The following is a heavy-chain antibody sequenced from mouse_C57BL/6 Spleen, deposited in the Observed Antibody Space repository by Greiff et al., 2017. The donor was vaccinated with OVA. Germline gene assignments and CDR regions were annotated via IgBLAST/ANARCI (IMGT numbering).Heavy chain of an antibody. V-gene: IGHV1-55*01. CDR1: GYTFTSYW. CDR3: ARCGYCRWGYAMDD. CDR2: IYPGSGST. J-gene: IGHJ4*01. D-gene: IGHD2-3*01. Sequence: QVQLQQPGAELVKPGASVKMSCKASGYTFTSYWITWVKQRPGQGLEWIGDIYPGSGSTNYNEKFKSKATLTVDTSSSTAYMQLSSLTSEDSAVYYCARCGYCRWGYAMDDWGQGTSVTVSS.